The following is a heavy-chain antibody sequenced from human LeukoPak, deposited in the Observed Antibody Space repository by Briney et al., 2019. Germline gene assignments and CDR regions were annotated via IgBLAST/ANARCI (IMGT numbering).Heavy chain of an antibody. D-gene: IGHD2-2*01. V-gene: IGHV3-23*01. J-gene: IGHJ4*02. Sequence: GGSLRLSCAASGFTFSIYGMNWVRQAPGKGLEWLSYISGNSDYIYQADSVKGRFFISRDNSKNTLFLQMNTPRVEDTAVYYCAKDLGYCSSTSCSWDYWGQGTLVTVSS. CDR1: GFTFSIYG. CDR2: ISGNSDYI. CDR3: AKDLGYCSSTSCSWDY.